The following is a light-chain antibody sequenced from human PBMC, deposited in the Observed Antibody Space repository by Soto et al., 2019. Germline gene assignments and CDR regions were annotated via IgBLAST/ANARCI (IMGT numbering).Light chain of an antibody. J-gene: IGKJ2*01. CDR1: QSVSGN. V-gene: IGKV3-15*01. Sequence: EIVMTQSPATLSVSPGERATLSCRASQSVSGNLAWYHQKPGQAPSLLIYGASTRATGIPARFSGSGSGTEFTLTISSLQSEDFAVYYCQQYNNWPPYTFGQGTKLEIK. CDR3: QQYNNWPPYT. CDR2: GAS.